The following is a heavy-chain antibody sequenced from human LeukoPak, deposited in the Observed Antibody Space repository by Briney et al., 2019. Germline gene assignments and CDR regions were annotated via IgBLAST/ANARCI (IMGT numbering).Heavy chain of an antibody. CDR2: NKNKTDGGTT. CDR3: TTDLYDYVWGSYRPTGY. D-gene: IGHD3-16*02. Sequence: GFLRLSCAASGITFSNALMRWVRPAPGKGLEWGGRNKNKTDGGTTDYAAPVKGRFTISRDDSKNTLYLQMNSLKTEDTAVYYCTTDLYDYVWGSYRPTGYWGQGTLVTVSS. CDR1: GITFSNAL. V-gene: IGHV3-15*01. J-gene: IGHJ4*02.